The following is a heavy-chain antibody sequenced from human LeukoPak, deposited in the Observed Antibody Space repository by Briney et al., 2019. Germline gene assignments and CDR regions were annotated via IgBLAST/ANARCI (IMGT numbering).Heavy chain of an antibody. Sequence: ASVKVSCKPSGYTFTGYYMHWVRQAPGQGLEWRGRINPNSGATNYAQKFQGRVTMTRDTSIGTAYMELTTLRSDDTAVYYCAKSIEYCGADCYGYFDLWGRGTLVTVSS. CDR1: GYTFTGYY. J-gene: IGHJ2*01. CDR3: AKSIEYCGADCYGYFDL. D-gene: IGHD2-21*02. V-gene: IGHV1-2*06. CDR2: INPNSGAT.